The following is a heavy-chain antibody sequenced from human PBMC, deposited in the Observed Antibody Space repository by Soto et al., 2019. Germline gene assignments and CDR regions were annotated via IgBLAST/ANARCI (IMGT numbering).Heavy chain of an antibody. V-gene: IGHV4-38-2*01. CDR3: ARYSSFGVVIQTVNWFDP. CDR2: IYHSGST. Sequence: SETLSLTCAVSGYSISSGYYWGWIRQPPGKGLEWIGSIYHSGSTYYNPSLKSRVTISVDTSKNQFSLKLSSVTAADTAVYYCARYSSFGVVIQTVNWFDPWGQGTLVTVS. CDR1: GYSISSGYY. D-gene: IGHD3-3*01. J-gene: IGHJ5*02.